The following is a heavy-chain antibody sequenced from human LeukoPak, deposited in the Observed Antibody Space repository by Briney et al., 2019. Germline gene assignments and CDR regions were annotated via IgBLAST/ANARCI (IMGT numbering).Heavy chain of an antibody. J-gene: IGHJ3*02. CDR2: IYYSGST. V-gene: IGHV4-59*08. D-gene: IGHD3-16*02. CDR1: GGSISSYY. CDR3: ARASTFGGVIVPHDAFDI. Sequence: SETLSLTCTVSGGSISSYYWSWIRQPPGKGLEWIGYIYYSGSTNYNPSLKSRVTISVDTSKNQFSLKLSSVTAADTAVYYCARASTFGGVIVPHDAFDIWGQGTMVTVSS.